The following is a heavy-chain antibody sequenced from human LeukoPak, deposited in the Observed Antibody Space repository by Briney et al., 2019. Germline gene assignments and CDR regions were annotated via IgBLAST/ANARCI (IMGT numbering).Heavy chain of an antibody. Sequence: RASVKVSCKASGGTFSSYAISWVRQAPGQGLEWMGGIIPIFGTANCAQKFQGRVTITADESTSTAYMELSSLRSEDTAVYYCARGGSSSSWNWFGPWGLGTLVTVSS. J-gene: IGHJ5*02. D-gene: IGHD6-13*01. V-gene: IGHV1-69*13. CDR3: ARGGSSSSWNWFGP. CDR2: IIPIFGTA. CDR1: GGTFSSYA.